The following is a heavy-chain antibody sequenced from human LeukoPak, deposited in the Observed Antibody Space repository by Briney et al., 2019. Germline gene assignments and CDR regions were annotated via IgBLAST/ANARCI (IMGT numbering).Heavy chain of an antibody. V-gene: IGHV3-30*09. Sequence: PGGSLRLSCAASGFTFSSYAMHWVRQAPGKGLDWVAVISNDGSSKYYAASVKGRFAISRDNSKNTLYLQMSSLRAEDTAVYYCARAFYSSSSAYYYYYGMDVWGQGTTVTVSS. CDR3: ARAFYSSSSAYYYYYGMDV. CDR1: GFTFSSYA. D-gene: IGHD6-6*01. J-gene: IGHJ6*02. CDR2: ISNDGSSK.